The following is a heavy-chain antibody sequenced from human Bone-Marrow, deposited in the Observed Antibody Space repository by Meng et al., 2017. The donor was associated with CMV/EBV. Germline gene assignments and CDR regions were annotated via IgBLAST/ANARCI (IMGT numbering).Heavy chain of an antibody. J-gene: IGHJ4*02. Sequence: QGQLGQAGAEVKKTGSAVRVSCKASGGTFSSYAISWVRQAPGQGFEWMGGIIPIFGTANYAQKFQGRVTITADESTSTAYMELSSLRSEDTAVYYCAWGGRWYRFDYWGQGTLVTVSS. CDR2: IIPIFGTA. V-gene: IGHV1-69*12. CDR1: GGTFSSYA. CDR3: AWGGRWYRFDY. D-gene: IGHD3-16*01.